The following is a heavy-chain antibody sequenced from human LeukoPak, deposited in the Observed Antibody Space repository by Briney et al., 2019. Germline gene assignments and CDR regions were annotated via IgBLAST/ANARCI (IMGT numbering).Heavy chain of an antibody. D-gene: IGHD3-10*01. CDR3: ARHLWDYYGSGRTLGMDV. J-gene: IGHJ6*04. Sequence: GGSLQISCEGSGSNFTSYWIGGGRQVPGKGLEWMGIIYPGDSDTRYSPSFQGQVTISADKSISTAYLQWSSLKASDTAMYYCARHLWDYYGSGRTLGMDVWGKGTTVTVSS. V-gene: IGHV5-51*01. CDR1: GSNFTSYW. CDR2: IYPGDSDT.